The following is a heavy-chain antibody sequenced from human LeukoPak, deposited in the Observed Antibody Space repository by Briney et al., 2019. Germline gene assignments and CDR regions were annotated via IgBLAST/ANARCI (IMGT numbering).Heavy chain of an antibody. V-gene: IGHV3-20*04. CDR3: ARAVLYYYYGMDV. J-gene: IGHJ6*02. Sequence: PGGSLRLSCAASGFTFDDYAMSWVRQAPGKGLEWVSGINWNGGSTGYADSVKGRFTISRDNAKNSLYLQMNSLRAEDTAVYYCARAVLYYYYGMDVWGQGTTVTVSS. CDR1: GFTFDDYA. CDR2: INWNGGST.